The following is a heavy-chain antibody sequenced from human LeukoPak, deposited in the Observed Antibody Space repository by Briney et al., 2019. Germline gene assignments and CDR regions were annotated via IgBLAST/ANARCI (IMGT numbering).Heavy chain of an antibody. D-gene: IGHD2-15*01. Sequence: SQTLSLTCTVSGGSIGSGGYYWSWIRQHPGKGLEWIGYIYYSGSTYYNPSLKSRVTISVDTSKNQFSLKLSSVTAADTAVYYCARGRLLLRGMDVWGKGTTVTVSS. J-gene: IGHJ6*04. CDR1: GGSIGSGGYY. CDR2: IYYSGST. V-gene: IGHV4-31*03. CDR3: ARGRLLLRGMDV.